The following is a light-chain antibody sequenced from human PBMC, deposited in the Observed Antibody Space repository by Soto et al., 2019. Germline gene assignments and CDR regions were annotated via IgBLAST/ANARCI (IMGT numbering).Light chain of an antibody. Sequence: QSALTQPPSASGTPGQRVTISCSGSSSNIGSNSVNSYQQLPGTAPKLLMYSSNQRPSGDPERFSRSKSGTSASLAIRGLQSVDEADYYGEACYYSLNGVVFGGGTKLTVL. J-gene: IGLJ2*01. CDR2: SSN. V-gene: IGLV1-44*01. CDR3: EACYYSLNGVV. CDR1: SSNIGSNS.